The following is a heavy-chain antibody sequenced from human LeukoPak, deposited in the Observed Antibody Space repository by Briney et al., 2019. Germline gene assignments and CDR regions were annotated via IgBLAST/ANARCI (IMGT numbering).Heavy chain of an antibody. CDR3: ASSYSSSYDFQH. D-gene: IGHD6-6*01. CDR2: IIPIFGTA. V-gene: IGHV1-69*06. J-gene: IGHJ1*01. Sequence: ASVKVSCKASGGTFSSYAISWVRQAPGQGLEWMGGIIPIFGTANYAQTFQGRVTITADKSTSTAYMELSSLRSEDTAVYYCASSYSSSYDFQHWGQGTLVTVSS. CDR1: GGTFSSYA.